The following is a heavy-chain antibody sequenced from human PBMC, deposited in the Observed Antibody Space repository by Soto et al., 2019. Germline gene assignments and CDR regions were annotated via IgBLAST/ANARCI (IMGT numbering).Heavy chain of an antibody. D-gene: IGHD4-17*01. J-gene: IGHJ4*02. CDR1: GFTVSSNY. CDR3: ARAPTVTTNYDY. Sequence: EVQMVESGGGLVQPGGSLRLSCAASGFTVSSNYMSWVRQAPGKGLEWVSIIYSGGNTFYADSVKGRFTISRDESKNTVFLQMNSLRADDTAVYFCARAPTVTTNYDYWGQGTLVTVSS. CDR2: IYSGGNT. V-gene: IGHV3-66*01.